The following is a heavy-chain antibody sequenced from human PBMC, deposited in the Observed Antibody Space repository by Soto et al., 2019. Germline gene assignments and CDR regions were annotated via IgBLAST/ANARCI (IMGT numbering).Heavy chain of an antibody. CDR3: AREVVLRFLEWSHTGVDP. V-gene: IGHV4-31*03. CDR1: GGSISSGGYY. J-gene: IGHJ5*02. Sequence: SETLSLTCTVSGGSISSGGYYWSWIRQHPGKGLEWIGYIYYSGSTYYNPSLKSRVTISVDTSKNQFSLKLSSVTAADTAVYYCAREVVLRFLEWSHTGVDPWGQGTLVTVSS. CDR2: IYYSGST. D-gene: IGHD3-3*01.